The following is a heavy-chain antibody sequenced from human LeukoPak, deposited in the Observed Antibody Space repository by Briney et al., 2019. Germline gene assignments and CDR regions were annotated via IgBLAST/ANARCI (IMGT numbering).Heavy chain of an antibody. V-gene: IGHV3-30-3*01. CDR2: ISYDGSNK. J-gene: IGHJ6*02. Sequence: GGSLRLSCAACGFNFSSYAMHWVRQAPGKGLEWVAVISYDGSNKYYVDSVKGRFTISRDSSKNALYLQMNSLRAEDTAVYYCARDGRNYYGMDVWGQGTTVTVSS. CDR1: GFNFSSYA. CDR3: ARDGRNYYGMDV.